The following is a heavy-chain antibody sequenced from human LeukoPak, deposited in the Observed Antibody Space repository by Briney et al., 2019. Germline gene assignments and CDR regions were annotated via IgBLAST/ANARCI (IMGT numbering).Heavy chain of an antibody. V-gene: IGHV4-31*11. CDR3: ASQGLRGPAY. J-gene: IGHJ4*02. CDR2: IYYSGST. Sequence: SETLSLTCAVYGGSFSGYYWSWIRQHPGKGLEWIGYIYYSGSTYYNPSLKSRVTISVDTSKNQFSLKLSSVTAADTAVYYCASQGLRGPAYWGQGTLVTVSS. CDR1: GGSFSGYY.